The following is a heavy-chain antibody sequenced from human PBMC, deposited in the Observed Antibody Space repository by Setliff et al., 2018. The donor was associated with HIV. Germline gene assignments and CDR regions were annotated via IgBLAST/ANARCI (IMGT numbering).Heavy chain of an antibody. J-gene: IGHJ6*02. D-gene: IGHD3-10*01. CDR1: GASISSHY. V-gene: IGHV4-59*11. Sequence: SETLSLTCTVSGASISSHYWNWIRQAPGKGLEWIGTMYFRGNARNSPSLKSRVTISVGTSKNQLSLNLTSVTAADSAVYYCARVETTVRGATYAMDVWGQGTMVTVSS. CDR3: ARVETTVRGATYAMDV. CDR2: MYFRGNA.